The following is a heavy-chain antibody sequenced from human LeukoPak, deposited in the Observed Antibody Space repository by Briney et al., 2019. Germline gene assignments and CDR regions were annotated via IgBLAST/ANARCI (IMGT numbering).Heavy chain of an antibody. CDR3: AKDYFLRITMIVVVMPDY. V-gene: IGHV3-30*02. Sequence: PGGSLRLSCAASGFTFSSYGMHWVRQAPGKGLEWVAFIRYDGSNKYYADSVKGRFAISRDNSKNTLYLQMNSLRAEDTAVYYCAKDYFLRITMIVVVMPDYWGQGTLVTASS. CDR1: GFTFSSYG. CDR2: IRYDGSNK. D-gene: IGHD3-22*01. J-gene: IGHJ4*02.